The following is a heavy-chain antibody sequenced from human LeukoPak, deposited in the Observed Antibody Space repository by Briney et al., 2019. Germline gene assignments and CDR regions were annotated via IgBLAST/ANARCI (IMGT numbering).Heavy chain of an antibody. CDR1: GVYW. D-gene: IGHD2-8*02. V-gene: IGHV3-7*01. Sequence: GGSLRLSCAVPGVYWMSWVRQAPGKGLEWVANINQDGSVIYYVDYVKGRFTISRDNAKNSLYLQMNSLRAEDTGVYYCATSSGAPGNMWGQGTLVTVSS. CDR2: INQDGSVI. CDR3: ATSSGAPGNM. J-gene: IGHJ4*02.